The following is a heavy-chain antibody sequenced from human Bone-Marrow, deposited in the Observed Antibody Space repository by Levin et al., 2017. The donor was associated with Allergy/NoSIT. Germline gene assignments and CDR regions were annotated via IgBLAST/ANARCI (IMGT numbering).Heavy chain of an antibody. CDR1: GFTFSSYA. D-gene: IGHD2-2*01. Sequence: GGSLRLSCSASGFTFSSYAMHWVRQAPGKGLEYVSAISSNGGSTYYADSVKGRFTISRDNSKNTLYLQMSSLRAEDTAVYYCVKGYCSSTSCLGWVGDYWGQGTLVTVSS. J-gene: IGHJ4*02. CDR3: VKGYCSSTSCLGWVGDY. V-gene: IGHV3-64D*06. CDR2: ISSNGGST.